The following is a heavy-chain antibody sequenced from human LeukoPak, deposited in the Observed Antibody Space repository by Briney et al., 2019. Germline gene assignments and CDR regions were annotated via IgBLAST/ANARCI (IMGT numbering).Heavy chain of an antibody. Sequence: PSQTLSLTCTVSGGSISSGSYYWSWIRQPAGKGLEWIGRIYTSGSTNYNPSLKSRVTISVDTSKNQFSLKLSSVTAADTAVYYCARARDSGSSMDYWGQGTLVTVSS. CDR1: GGSISSGSYY. CDR3: ARARDSGSSMDY. V-gene: IGHV4-61*02. CDR2: IYTSGST. J-gene: IGHJ4*02. D-gene: IGHD1-26*01.